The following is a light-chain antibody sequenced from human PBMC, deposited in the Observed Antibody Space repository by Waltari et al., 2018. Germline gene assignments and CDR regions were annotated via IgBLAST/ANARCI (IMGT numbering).Light chain of an antibody. Sequence: EIVLTQSPATLSLSPGEVATLSCRARQSISSYLAWYQQKPGQAPRLPIYDASNRATGIPARFSGGGSGTDFTLTISSLEPEDFAVYYCQQRDSWWTFGQGTKVEIK. J-gene: IGKJ1*01. CDR3: QQRDSWWT. CDR1: QSISSY. V-gene: IGKV3-11*01. CDR2: DAS.